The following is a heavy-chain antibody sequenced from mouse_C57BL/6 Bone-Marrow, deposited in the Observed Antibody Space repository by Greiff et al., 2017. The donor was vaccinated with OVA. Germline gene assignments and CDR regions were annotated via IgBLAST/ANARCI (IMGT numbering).Heavy chain of an antibody. CDR2: IDPSDSYT. J-gene: IGHJ2*01. V-gene: IGHV1-69*01. CDR3: ARWGEFDY. CDR1: GYTFTSYW. Sequence: QVQLQQPGAELVMPGASVKLSCKASGYTFTSYWMHWVKQRPGQGLEWIGEIDPSDSYTNYNQKFKGKSTLTVAKSSSTAYMQLSSLTSEDSAVYYCARWGEFDYWGQGTTLTVSS.